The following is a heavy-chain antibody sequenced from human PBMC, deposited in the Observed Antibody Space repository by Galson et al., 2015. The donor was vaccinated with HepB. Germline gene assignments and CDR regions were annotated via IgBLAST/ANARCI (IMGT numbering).Heavy chain of an antibody. CDR2: ISSSSTYT. CDR3: ARGGGLPSTVPYYYYALDV. V-gene: IGHV3-11*06. CDR1: GFTFSDYY. Sequence: SLRLSCAASGFTFSDYYMSWIRPAPGKGLEWVSYISSSSTYTNYADSVKGRFTISRDDAKNSLYLQMNSLRAEDTAVYYCARGGGLPSTVPYYYYALDVWGQGTTVTVSS. D-gene: IGHD3-16*01. J-gene: IGHJ6*02.